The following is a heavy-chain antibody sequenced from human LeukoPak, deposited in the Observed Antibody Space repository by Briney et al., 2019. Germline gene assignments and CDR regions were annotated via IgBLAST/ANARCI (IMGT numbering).Heavy chain of an antibody. CDR1: GFTFSSYS. Sequence: GGSLRLSCAASGFTFSSYSMNWVRQAPGKGLEWVSYISSSSSTIYYADSVKGRFTISRDNAKNSLYLQMNSLRAEDSAMYYCARRDGYSIFQHWGQGTLVTVSS. V-gene: IGHV3-48*01. CDR3: ARRDGYSIFQH. CDR2: ISSSSSTI. J-gene: IGHJ1*01. D-gene: IGHD5-24*01.